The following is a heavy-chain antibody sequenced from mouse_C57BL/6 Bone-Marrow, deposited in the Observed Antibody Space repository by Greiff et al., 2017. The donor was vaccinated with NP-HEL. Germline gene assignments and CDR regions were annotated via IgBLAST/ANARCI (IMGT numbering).Heavy chain of an antibody. J-gene: IGHJ2*01. D-gene: IGHD1-1*01. CDR3: ARRIYGSSFDY. Sequence: EVKLMESGPELVKPGASVKISCKASGYSFTGYYMNWVKQSPEKSLEWIGEINPSTGGTTYNQKFKAKATLTVDKSSSTAYMQLKSLTSEDSAVYYCARRIYGSSFDYWGQGTTLTVSS. CDR1: GYSFTGYY. CDR2: INPSTGGT. V-gene: IGHV1-42*01.